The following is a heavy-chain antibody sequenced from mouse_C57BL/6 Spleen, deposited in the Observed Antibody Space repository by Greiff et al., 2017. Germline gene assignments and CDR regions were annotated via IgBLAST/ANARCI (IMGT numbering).Heavy chain of an antibody. D-gene: IGHD2-1*01. V-gene: IGHV14-4*01. CDR3: TRYGNYGYYAMDY. Sequence: EVQLQQSGAELVRPGASVKLSCTASGFNIKDDYMHWVKQRPEQGLEWIGWIDPENGDTEYASKFQGKATITAYTSSNTAYLQLSSLTSEDTAVYYCTRYGNYGYYAMDYWGQGTSVTVSS. CDR2: IDPENGDT. CDR1: GFNIKDDY. J-gene: IGHJ4*01.